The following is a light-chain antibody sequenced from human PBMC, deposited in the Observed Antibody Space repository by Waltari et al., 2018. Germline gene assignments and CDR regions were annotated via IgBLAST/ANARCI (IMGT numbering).Light chain of an antibody. CDR2: LGS. V-gene: IGKV2-28*01. CDR1: RSLLHSSGYNY. Sequence: DIVMTQSPLSLPVTPGEPAPISCKSSRSLLHSSGYNYVEWYLQKPGQSPQLLISLGSNRASGVPDRFSGSGSGTDFTLKISRVEAEDVGVYYCMQALQSPLTFGGGTKVAIK. J-gene: IGKJ4*01. CDR3: MQALQSPLT.